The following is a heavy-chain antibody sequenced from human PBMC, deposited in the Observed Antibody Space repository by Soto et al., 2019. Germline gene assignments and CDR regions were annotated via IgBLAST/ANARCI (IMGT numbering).Heavy chain of an antibody. CDR1: GGTFSRYA. V-gene: IGHV1-69*13. CDR3: ARRTYYYDSSCYSRNYYYYGMDV. J-gene: IGHJ6*02. D-gene: IGHD3-22*01. CDR2: IIPIFGTA. Sequence: SVKVSCKASGGTFSRYAISWVRQAPGQGLEWMGGIIPIFGTANYAQKFQGRVTITADESTSTAYMELSSLRSEDTAVYYCARRTYYYDSSCYSRNYYYYGMDVWGQGTTVTVSS.